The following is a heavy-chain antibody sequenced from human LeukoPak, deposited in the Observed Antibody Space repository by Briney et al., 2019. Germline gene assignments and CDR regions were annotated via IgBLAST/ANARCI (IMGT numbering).Heavy chain of an antibody. J-gene: IGHJ4*02. Sequence: SQTLSLTCTVSGGSISSGGYYWSWIRQPPGKGLEWIGYIYHSGSTYYNPSLKSRVTISVDRSKNQFSLKLSSVTAADTAVYFCARGRDDIAVAGNYFDYWGQGALVTVSS. CDR1: GGSISSGGYY. CDR2: IYHSGST. CDR3: ARGRDDIAVAGNYFDY. D-gene: IGHD6-19*01. V-gene: IGHV4-30-2*01.